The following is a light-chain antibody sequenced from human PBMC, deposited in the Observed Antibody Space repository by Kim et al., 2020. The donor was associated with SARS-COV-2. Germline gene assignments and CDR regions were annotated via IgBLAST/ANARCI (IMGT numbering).Light chain of an antibody. CDR3: SSYTITTALA. V-gene: IGLV2-14*03. Sequence: QSALTQPASVSGSPGQSITISCTGSSSDIGGYNYVSWYQQHPGKAPKLMIYDVSDRSSGVSTRFSGSKSGNTASLTISGLQAEDEADYYCSSYTITTALAFGSGTKVTVL. CDR2: DVS. CDR1: SSDIGGYNY. J-gene: IGLJ1*01.